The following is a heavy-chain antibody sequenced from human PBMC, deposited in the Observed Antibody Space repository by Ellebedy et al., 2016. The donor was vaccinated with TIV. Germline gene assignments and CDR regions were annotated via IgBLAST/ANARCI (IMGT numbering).Heavy chain of an antibody. CDR1: GFTFSDYG. V-gene: IGHV3-30*02. D-gene: IGHD3-22*01. CDR2: MRYDGSNK. CDR3: AKFPYYYDSSGYSF. J-gene: IGHJ4*02. Sequence: GESLKISCAASGFTFSDYGMHWVRQAPGKGLEWVAFMRYDGSNKYYADSVKGPFTISRDNSKNTLYLRMNSLRAEDTAVYYCAKFPYYYDSSGYSFWGQGTLVTVSS.